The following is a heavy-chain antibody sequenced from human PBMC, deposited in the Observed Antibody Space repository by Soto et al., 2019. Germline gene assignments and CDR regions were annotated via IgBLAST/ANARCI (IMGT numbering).Heavy chain of an antibody. CDR2: IWYDGSNK. CDR3: AREFTWRGVVAEGMDV. V-gene: IGHV3-33*01. D-gene: IGHD2-15*01. Sequence: ESGGGVVQPGRSLRLSCAASGFTFSRYGMHWVRQAPGKGLEWVAVIWYDGSNKYYADSVKGRFTISRDNSKYTLYLQMNSLRAEDTAVYYCAREFTWRGVVAEGMDVWGQGTTVTVSS. CDR1: GFTFSRYG. J-gene: IGHJ6*02.